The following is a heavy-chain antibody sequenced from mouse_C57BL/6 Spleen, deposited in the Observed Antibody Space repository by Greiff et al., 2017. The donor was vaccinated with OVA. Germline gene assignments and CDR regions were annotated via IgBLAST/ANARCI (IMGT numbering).Heavy chain of an antibody. D-gene: IGHD2-5*01. J-gene: IGHJ3*01. V-gene: IGHV5-4*01. CDR1: GFTFSSYA. CDR3: ARDSSYYSNYDQAWFAY. Sequence: EVHLVESGGGLVKPGGSLKLSCAASGFTFSSYAMSWVRQTPEKRLEWVATISDGGSYTYYPDNVKGRFTISRDNAKNNLYLQMSHLKSEDTAMYYCARDSSYYSNYDQAWFAYWGQGTLVTVSA. CDR2: ISDGGSYT.